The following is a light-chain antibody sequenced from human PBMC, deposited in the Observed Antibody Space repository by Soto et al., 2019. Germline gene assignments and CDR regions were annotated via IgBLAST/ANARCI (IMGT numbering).Light chain of an antibody. CDR1: SSNIGAGYD. CDR2: GNI. J-gene: IGLJ3*02. V-gene: IGLV1-40*01. Sequence: QSVLTQPPSVSGAPGQRVTISCTGSSSNIGAGYDVHWYQQRPGTAPKLLIFGNINRPSGVPDRFSGSKSGTSASLTITGLQAEDEGDYYCQSYDSSLRGVFGGGTQLTVL. CDR3: QSYDSSLRGV.